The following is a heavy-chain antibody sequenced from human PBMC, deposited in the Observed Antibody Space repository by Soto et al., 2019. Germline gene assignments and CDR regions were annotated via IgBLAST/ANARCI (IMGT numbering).Heavy chain of an antibody. D-gene: IGHD2-8*01. CDR1: GFTFTSSA. J-gene: IGHJ6*02. Sequence: GASVKVSCKASGFTFTSSAVQWVRQARGQRLEWIGWIVVGSGNTNYAQKFQERVTITRDMSTSSAYMELSSLRSEDTAVYYCAADSNDPNYYYYYGMDVWGQGTTVTVSS. CDR2: IVVGSGNT. CDR3: AADSNDPNYYYYYGMDV. V-gene: IGHV1-58*01.